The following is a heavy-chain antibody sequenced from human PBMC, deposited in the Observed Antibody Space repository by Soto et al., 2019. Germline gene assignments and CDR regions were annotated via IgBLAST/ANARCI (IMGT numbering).Heavy chain of an antibody. J-gene: IGHJ4*02. CDR3: AKGAVTTTSIFDY. Sequence: EVQLLESGGGLVQPGGSLRLSCAASGFTFSSYAMTWVRQAPGKGLEWVSVISGGGGNTYYADSVKGRFTISRDNSKNPLNLQMNSLRAEDAAVYYCAKGAVTTTSIFDYWGQGTLVTVSS. CDR2: ISGGGGNT. V-gene: IGHV3-23*01. D-gene: IGHD4-17*01. CDR1: GFTFSSYA.